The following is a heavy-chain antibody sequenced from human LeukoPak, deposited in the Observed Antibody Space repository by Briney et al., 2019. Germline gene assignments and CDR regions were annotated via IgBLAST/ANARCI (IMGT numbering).Heavy chain of an antibody. J-gene: IGHJ6*02. Sequence: GGSLRLSCAASGFILSDHYIDWVRQAPGKGLEWLSYVSVSGRTKYYADSAKGRFTVSRDSAKKSVYLQMNNLRDEDTAMYYCARDLLTTGNYYFGMDVWGQGTTVTVSS. CDR3: ARDLLTTGNYYFGMDV. D-gene: IGHD4-17*01. V-gene: IGHV3-11*04. CDR1: GFILSDHY. CDR2: VSVSGRTK.